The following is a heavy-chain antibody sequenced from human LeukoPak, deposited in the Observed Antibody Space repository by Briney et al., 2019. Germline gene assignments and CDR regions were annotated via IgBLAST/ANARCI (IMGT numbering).Heavy chain of an antibody. V-gene: IGHV3-74*01. CDR3: ARADIVVVPAATMRVFYDILTGYYSLGYSRGFDY. CDR1: GFTFSSYW. CDR2: INSDGSST. J-gene: IGHJ4*02. D-gene: IGHD3-9*01. Sequence: GGSLRLSCAASGFTFSSYWMHWVRQAPGEGLVWVSRINSDGSSTSYADSVKGRFTISRDNAKNTLYLQMNSLRAEDTAVYYCARADIVVVPAATMRVFYDILTGYYSLGYSRGFDYWGQGTLVTVSS.